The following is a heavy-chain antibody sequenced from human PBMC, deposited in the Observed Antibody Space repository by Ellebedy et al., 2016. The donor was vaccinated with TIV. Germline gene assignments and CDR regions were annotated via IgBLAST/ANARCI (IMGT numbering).Heavy chain of an antibody. CDR3: ARVALKLGYYFDY. V-gene: IGHV3-21*01. Sequence: GGSLRLXCAASGFTFSSYSMNWVRQAPGKGLEWVSSISSSSSYIYYADSVKGRFTISRDNAKNSLYLQMNSLRAEDTAVYYCARVALKLGYYFDYWGQGTLVTVSS. CDR1: GFTFSSYS. CDR2: ISSSSSYI. J-gene: IGHJ4*02. D-gene: IGHD7-27*01.